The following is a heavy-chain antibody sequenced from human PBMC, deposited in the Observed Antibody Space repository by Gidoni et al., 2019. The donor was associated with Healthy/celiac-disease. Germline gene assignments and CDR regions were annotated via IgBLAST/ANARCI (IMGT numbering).Heavy chain of an antibody. J-gene: IGHJ4*02. V-gene: IGHV3-73*01. CDR3: TRPPDY. CDR2: IRSKANSYAT. Sequence: IRSKANSYATAYAASVKGRFTISRDDSKNTAYLQMNSLKTEDTAVYYCTRPPDYWGQGTLVTVSS.